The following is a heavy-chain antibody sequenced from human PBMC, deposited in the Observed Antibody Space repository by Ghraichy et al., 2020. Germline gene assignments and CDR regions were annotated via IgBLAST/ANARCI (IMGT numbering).Heavy chain of an antibody. Sequence: RGSLRLSCVASGFKFSSHWMTWVRQAPGKGLEWVANIKQDGSEKYYVDSVKGRFTISRDNAKNSLYLQMSSLRAEDTAVYYCARAEGEVVVPAAMSHDYDGMDVWGQGTTVTVSS. J-gene: IGHJ6*02. D-gene: IGHD2-2*01. CDR1: GFKFSSHW. V-gene: IGHV3-7*03. CDR3: ARAEGEVVVPAAMSHDYDGMDV. CDR2: IKQDGSEK.